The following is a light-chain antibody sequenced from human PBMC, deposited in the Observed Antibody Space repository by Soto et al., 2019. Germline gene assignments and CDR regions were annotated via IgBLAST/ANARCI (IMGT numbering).Light chain of an antibody. CDR1: SSDIGAYAS. Sequence: QSALTQPASVSGSPGQSITISCTGTSSDIGAYASVSWYQQHPDKAPKLIIYSVSHRSSGVSDRFSGSKSGNTASLTISGLHTEDEADYYCSSSTSSSTYVFGTGIKLTVL. CDR3: SSSTSSSTYV. V-gene: IGLV2-14*03. J-gene: IGLJ1*01. CDR2: SVS.